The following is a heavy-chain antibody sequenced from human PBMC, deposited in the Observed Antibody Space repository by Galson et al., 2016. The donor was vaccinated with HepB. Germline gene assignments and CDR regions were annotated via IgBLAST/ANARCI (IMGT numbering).Heavy chain of an antibody. J-gene: IGHJ4*02. CDR1: GGSFSSYY. CDR2: IYYSGTT. Sequence: SETLSLTCNVSGGSFSSYYWSWIRQPPGKGLEYIGYIYYSGTTNCSPSLKSRVTISLDKSQNQFSLKLSSVIAADTAVYFCARGGIGEAGFHYWGQGALVTVSS. D-gene: IGHD6-19*01. CDR3: ARGGIGEAGFHY. V-gene: IGHV4-59*01.